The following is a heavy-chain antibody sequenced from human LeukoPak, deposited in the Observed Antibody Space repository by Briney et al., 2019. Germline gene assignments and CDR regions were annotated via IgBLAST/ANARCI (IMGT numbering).Heavy chain of an antibody. J-gene: IGHJ4*02. Sequence: ASVKVSCKASGGTFSSYAISWVRQAPGQGLEWMGRIILIFGTANYAQKFQGRVTITTDESTSTAYMELSSLRSEDTAVYYCAVTRTGTVTTFDYWGQGTLVTVSS. D-gene: IGHD4-17*01. V-gene: IGHV1-69*05. CDR2: IILIFGTA. CDR3: AVTRTGTVTTFDY. CDR1: GGTFSSYA.